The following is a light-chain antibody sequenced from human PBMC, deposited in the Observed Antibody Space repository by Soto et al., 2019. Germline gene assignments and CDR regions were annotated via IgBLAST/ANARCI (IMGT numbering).Light chain of an antibody. V-gene: IGLV2-14*01. CDR1: SSDVGGYNY. J-gene: IGLJ1*01. CDR2: DAS. Sequence: SALTQPASVSGSPGQSITIPCTGTSSDVGGYNYVSWYQQHPGKAPKLMIYDASNRPSGVSNRFSGSKSGNTASLTISGLQAEDEADYYCSSYTSSSTQVFGTGTKVTVL. CDR3: SSYTSSSTQV.